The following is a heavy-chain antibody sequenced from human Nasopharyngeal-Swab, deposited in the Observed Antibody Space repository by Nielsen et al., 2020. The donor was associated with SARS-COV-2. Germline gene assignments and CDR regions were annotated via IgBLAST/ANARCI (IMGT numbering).Heavy chain of an antibody. V-gene: IGHV3-30*14. CDR2: ISYDGSNK. J-gene: IGHJ6*02. CDR3: TTGTTGNPTYYYYYGMDV. D-gene: IGHD1-1*01. Sequence: VRQAPGKGLEWVAVISYDGSNKYYADSVKGRFTISRDNSKNTLYLQMNSLRAEDTAVYYCTTGTTGNPTYYYYYGMDVWGQGTTVTVSS.